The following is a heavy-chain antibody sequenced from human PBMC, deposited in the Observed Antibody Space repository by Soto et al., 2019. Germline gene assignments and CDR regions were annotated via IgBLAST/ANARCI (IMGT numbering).Heavy chain of an antibody. J-gene: IGHJ5*02. CDR3: AREYCSSTSCLNWFDP. D-gene: IGHD2-2*01. CDR1: GFTFSSYS. V-gene: IGHV3-48*01. CDR2: ISSSSSTI. Sequence: GGSLRLSCAASGFTFSSYSMNWVRQAPGNGLEWVSYISSSSSTIYYADSVKGRFTISRDNAKNSLYLQMNSLRAEDTAVYYCAREYCSSTSCLNWFDPWGQGTLVTVSS.